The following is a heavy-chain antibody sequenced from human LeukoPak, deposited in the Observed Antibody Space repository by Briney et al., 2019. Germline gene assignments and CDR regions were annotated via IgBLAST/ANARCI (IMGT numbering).Heavy chain of an antibody. CDR3: AKDSSSWFSYYYYGMDV. CDR2: ISGSGGST. Sequence: GGSLRLSCAASGFTFSGYAMSWVRQAPGKGLEWVSAISGSGGSTYYADSVKGRFTISRDNSKNTLYLQMNSLRAEDTAVYYCAKDSSSWFSYYYYGMDVWGQGTTVTVSS. V-gene: IGHV3-23*01. D-gene: IGHD6-13*01. J-gene: IGHJ6*02. CDR1: GFTFSGYA.